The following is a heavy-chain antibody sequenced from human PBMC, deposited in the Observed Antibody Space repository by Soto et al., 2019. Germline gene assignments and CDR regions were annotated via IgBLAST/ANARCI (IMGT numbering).Heavy chain of an antibody. D-gene: IGHD1-26*01. CDR2: IYYSGST. CDR3: ASTTFGWELPAPYYYYGMDV. J-gene: IGHJ6*01. CDR1: GGSISSSSYY. Sequence: KSSETLSLTCTVSGGSISSSSYYWGWIRQPPGKGLEWIGSIYYSGSTYYNPSLKSRVTISVDTSKNQFSLKLSSVTAADTAVYYCASTTFGWELPAPYYYYGMDVWGQGTTVTVSS. V-gene: IGHV4-39*01.